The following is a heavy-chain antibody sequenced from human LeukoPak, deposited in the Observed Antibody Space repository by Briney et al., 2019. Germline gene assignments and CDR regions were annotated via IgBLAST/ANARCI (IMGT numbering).Heavy chain of an antibody. Sequence: SVKVSCKASGYTFTSYGISWVRQAPGQGLKWRGGIIPIFGTANYAQKFQGRVTITTDESTSTAYMELSSLRSEDTAVYYCARLERGYSSSRGAFDIWGQGTMVTVSS. V-gene: IGHV1-69*05. J-gene: IGHJ3*02. CDR1: GYTFTSYG. D-gene: IGHD6-19*01. CDR2: IIPIFGTA. CDR3: ARLERGYSSSRGAFDI.